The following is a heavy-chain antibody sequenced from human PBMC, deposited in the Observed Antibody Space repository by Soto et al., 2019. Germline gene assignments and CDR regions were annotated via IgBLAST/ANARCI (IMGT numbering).Heavy chain of an antibody. CDR2: ITRDGYNK. D-gene: IGHD6-6*01. CDR3: TKSSGGSSSVGMDY. Sequence: GGSLRLSCAGSGFIFKNYALNWVRQAPGKGLEWVASITRDGYNKYYADSVKGRFTISRDNSRDTLSLQMTALTIEDSSVYYCTKSSGGSSSVGMDYWGQGARVTVSS. J-gene: IGHJ4*02. V-gene: IGHV3-30*04. CDR1: GFIFKNYA.